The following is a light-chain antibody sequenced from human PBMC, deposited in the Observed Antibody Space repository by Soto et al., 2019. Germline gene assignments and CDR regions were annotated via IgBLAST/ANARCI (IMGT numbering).Light chain of an antibody. CDR2: GAS. CDR1: QNIIKY. CDR3: QQTYSSPYT. V-gene: IGKV1-39*01. Sequence: DIQMTQSPSSLSASVGDRVTITCRTRQNIIKYLNWYQQRPGKAPQFLIYGASTLQTGVPSRFSGGGSGTDFTLTISSLQPEYFATYYCQQTYSSPYTFGQGTQLDIK. J-gene: IGKJ2*01.